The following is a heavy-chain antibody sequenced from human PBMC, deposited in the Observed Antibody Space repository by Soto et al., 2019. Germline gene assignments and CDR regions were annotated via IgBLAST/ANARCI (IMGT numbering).Heavy chain of an antibody. J-gene: IGHJ6*02. Sequence: GGSLRLSCAASGFTFSSYAMSWVRQAPGKGLEWVSAISGSGGSTYYADSVKGRFAISRDNSKNTLYLQMNSLRAEDTAVYYCAKSGRGWTLYYYYGMDVWGQGTTVTVSS. CDR1: GFTFSSYA. CDR2: ISGSGGST. CDR3: AKSGRGWTLYYYYGMDV. V-gene: IGHV3-23*01. D-gene: IGHD6-19*01.